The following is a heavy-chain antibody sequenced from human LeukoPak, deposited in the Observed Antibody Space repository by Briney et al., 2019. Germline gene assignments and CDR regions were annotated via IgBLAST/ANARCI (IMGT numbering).Heavy chain of an antibody. CDR3: AKASYDYVWGSYRYHGHYYYYGMDV. CDR1: GFTFCSYG. D-gene: IGHD3-16*02. J-gene: IGHJ6*02. CDR2: ISYDGSNK. V-gene: IGHV3-30*18. Sequence: GGSLRLSCAASGFTFCSYGMHWGRHAPRKGLGWGSVISYDGSNKYYADSVKGRFTISRDNSKNTLYLQMNSLRAEDTAVYYCAKASYDYVWGSYRYHGHYYYYGMDVWGQGTTVTVSS.